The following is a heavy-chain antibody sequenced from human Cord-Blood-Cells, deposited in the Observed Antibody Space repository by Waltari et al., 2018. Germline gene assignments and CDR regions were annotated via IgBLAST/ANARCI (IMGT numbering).Heavy chain of an antibody. CDR3: TTYFSSGSYYFDY. D-gene: IGHD1-26*01. Sequence: EVQLVESGGGLVKPGGSLRLSCAASGFTFSNAWMSCVRQAPGKGLEWVGRIKSKTDGGTTDYAAPVKGRFTISRDDSKNTLYLQMNSLKTEDTAVYYCTTYFSSGSYYFDYWGQGTLVTVSS. CDR2: IKSKTDGGTT. CDR1: GFTFSNAW. J-gene: IGHJ4*02. V-gene: IGHV3-15*01.